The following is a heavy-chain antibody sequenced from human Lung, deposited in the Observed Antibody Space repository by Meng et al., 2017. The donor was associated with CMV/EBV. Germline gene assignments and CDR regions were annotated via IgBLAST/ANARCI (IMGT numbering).Heavy chain of an antibody. Sequence: GSLRLXCTVSGGSVSTSSSYWSWIRQPPGKGLEWIGFIYNSGSTNDNPSLKSRVTISVDTSKNQFSLKLTSVTVADTAVYYCARGFYDFWSGFGAVDYWGQGXVVTVSS. D-gene: IGHD3-3*01. CDR2: IYNSGST. V-gene: IGHV4-61*01. CDR3: ARGFYDFWSGFGAVDY. CDR1: GGSVSTSSSY. J-gene: IGHJ4*02.